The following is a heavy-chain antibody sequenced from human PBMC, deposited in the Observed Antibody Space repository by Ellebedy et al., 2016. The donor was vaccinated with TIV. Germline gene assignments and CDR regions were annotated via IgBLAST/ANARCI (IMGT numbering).Heavy chain of an antibody. CDR3: ARGGGSYYSSHFDY. CDR1: GGSISSGGSY. D-gene: IGHD1-26*01. Sequence: SETLSLTXTVSGGSISSGGSYWSWIRQHPGKGLEWIGYIYYSGSTYYNPSLKSRVTISVDTSKNQFSLKLSSVTAADTAVYYCARGGGSYYSSHFDYWGQGTLVTVSS. V-gene: IGHV4-31*03. CDR2: IYYSGST. J-gene: IGHJ4*02.